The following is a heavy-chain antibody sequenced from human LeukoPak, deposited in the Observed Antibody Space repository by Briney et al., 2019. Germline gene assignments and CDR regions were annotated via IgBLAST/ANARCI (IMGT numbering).Heavy chain of an antibody. CDR2: IWYDGSNK. CDR3: AREGLAVAGMGDWFES. CDR1: GFTFSSYG. D-gene: IGHD6-19*01. J-gene: IGHJ5*01. V-gene: IGHV3-33*01. Sequence: GRSLRLSCAASGFTFSSYGMHWVRQAPGKGLEWVAVIWYDGSNKYYADSVKGRFTISRDNSKNTLYLQMNSLRGEDTAVYFCAREGLAVAGMGDWFESWGQGTLVTVSS.